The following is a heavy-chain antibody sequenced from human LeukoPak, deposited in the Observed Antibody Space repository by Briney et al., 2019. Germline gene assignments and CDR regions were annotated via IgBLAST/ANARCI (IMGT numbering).Heavy chain of an antibody. V-gene: IGHV3-30*02. CDR1: RFPFSTYG. J-gene: IGHJ4*02. Sequence: GGSLRLSCAASRFPFSTYGMHWVRQAPGKGLEWVAFIRYDGTNKYYTDSAKGRFTISRDNSENTLYLQMNSLRAEDTAVYYCVKGWPSSQLTGLDYWGQGTLVTVSS. D-gene: IGHD1-1*01. CDR3: VKGWPSSQLTGLDY. CDR2: IRYDGTNK.